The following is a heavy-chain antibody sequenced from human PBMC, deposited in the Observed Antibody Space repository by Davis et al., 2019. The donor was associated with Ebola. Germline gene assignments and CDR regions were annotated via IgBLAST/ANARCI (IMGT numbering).Heavy chain of an antibody. CDR2: INPSGGST. Sequence: ASVKVSCKASGGTFSSYAISWVRQAPGQGLEWMGIINPSGGSTSYAQKFQGRVTMTRDTSTSTVYMELSSLRSEDTAVYYCARDRQLVDYYYYGMDVWGQGTTVTVSS. CDR3: ARDRQLVDYYYYGMDV. D-gene: IGHD6-6*01. V-gene: IGHV1-46*01. J-gene: IGHJ6*02. CDR1: GGTFSSYA.